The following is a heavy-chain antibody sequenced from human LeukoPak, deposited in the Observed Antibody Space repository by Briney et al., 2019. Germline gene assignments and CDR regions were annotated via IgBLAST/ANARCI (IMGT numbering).Heavy chain of an antibody. CDR3: ASISYYDTSGPNWFDP. CDR2: INHSGST. Sequence: SETLSLTCAVYGGSFSGYYWNWIRQPPGKGLEWIGEINHSGSTNYNPSLKSRVTISVDTSKNQFSLKLSSVTAADTAVYYCASISYYDTSGPNWFDPWGQGTLVTVPS. J-gene: IGHJ5*02. CDR1: GGSFSGYY. D-gene: IGHD3-22*01. V-gene: IGHV4-34*01.